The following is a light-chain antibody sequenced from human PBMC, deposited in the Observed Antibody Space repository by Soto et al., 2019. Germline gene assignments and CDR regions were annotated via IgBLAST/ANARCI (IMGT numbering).Light chain of an antibody. CDR1: QTVSSNF. CDR3: QQYGSSPAT. Sequence: EIVLTQSPGTLSLSPGDRATLSWSASQTVSSNFLAWYQQRPAQAPRLLIHGASTRATGITDRFSGSVSGTDFTLTISGLEPEDFAVYYRQQYGSSPATFGQGTKVDIK. V-gene: IGKV3-20*01. CDR2: GAS. J-gene: IGKJ1*01.